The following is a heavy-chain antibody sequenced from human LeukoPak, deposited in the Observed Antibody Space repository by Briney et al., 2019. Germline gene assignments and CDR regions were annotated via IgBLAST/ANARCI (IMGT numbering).Heavy chain of an antibody. CDR2: IYYSGST. V-gene: IGHV4-59*06. Sequence: SETLSLTCTVSGGSISSYYWSRIRQHPGKGLEWIGYIYYSGSTYYNPSLKSRVTISVDTSKNQFSLKLSSVTAADTAVYYCARGKAIGYYDFWSGSNNWFDPWGQGTLVTVSS. D-gene: IGHD3-3*01. CDR1: GGSISSYY. J-gene: IGHJ5*02. CDR3: ARGKAIGYYDFWSGSNNWFDP.